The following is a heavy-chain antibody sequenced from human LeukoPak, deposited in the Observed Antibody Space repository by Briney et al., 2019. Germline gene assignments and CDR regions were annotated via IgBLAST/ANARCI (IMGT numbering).Heavy chain of an antibody. D-gene: IGHD6-6*01. CDR3: ARGGAARLHFQN. Sequence: SETLSLTCTVSGGSVSSGSYYWSWIRQPPGKGLEWIGYIYYSGSTKYNPSLQSRVTISVDTSKNQFSLNLNSVTAADTAVYYCARGGAARLHFQNWGQGTLVTVSS. CDR2: IYYSGST. J-gene: IGHJ1*01. CDR1: GGSVSSGSYY. V-gene: IGHV4-61*01.